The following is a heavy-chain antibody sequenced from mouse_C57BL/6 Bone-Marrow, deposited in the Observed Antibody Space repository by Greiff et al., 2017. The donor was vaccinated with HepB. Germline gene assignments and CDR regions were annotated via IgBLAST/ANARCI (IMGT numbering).Heavy chain of an antibody. D-gene: IGHD1-1*01. Sequence: QVQLQQPGAELVMPGASVKLSCKASGYTFTSYWMHWVKQRPGQGLEWIGEIDPSDSYTNYNQKFKGKSTLTVDKSSSTAYMQLSNLTSEDSAVYYCARSYGSSYGSWGQGTTLTVSS. V-gene: IGHV1-69*01. CDR2: IDPSDSYT. J-gene: IGHJ2*01. CDR3: ARSYGSSYGS. CDR1: GYTFTSYW.